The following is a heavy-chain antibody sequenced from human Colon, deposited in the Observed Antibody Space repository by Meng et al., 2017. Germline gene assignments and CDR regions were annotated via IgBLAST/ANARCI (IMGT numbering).Heavy chain of an antibody. V-gene: IGHV3-21*01. CDR1: GFTFSDFS. J-gene: IGHJ4*02. D-gene: IGHD6-19*01. CDR3: TRSHSSGWTNFDY. Sequence: VQWVESGGGVVRPGGSLKLACAGSGFTFSDFSLNWVRQAPGKGLEWVSYIHTTSAYIYYSDSVKGRFTISRDNAKNSLYLQMNSLRAEDTAVYFCTRSHSSGWTNFDYWGQGTLVTVSS. CDR2: IHTTSAYI.